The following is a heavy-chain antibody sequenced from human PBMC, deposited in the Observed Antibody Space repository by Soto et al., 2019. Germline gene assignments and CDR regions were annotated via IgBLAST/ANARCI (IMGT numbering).Heavy chain of an antibody. J-gene: IGHJ4*02. CDR2: ISAYNGNT. CDR1: GYTFTSYG. Sequence: ASVKVSCKASGYTFTSYGISWVRQAPGQGLEWMGWISAYNGNTNYAQKLQGRATMTTENSTSTAYMELRSLRTDDTAVYYCARASGYCSSTSCFFDYWGQGTLVTVSS. CDR3: ARASGYCSSTSCFFDY. V-gene: IGHV1-18*01. D-gene: IGHD2-2*01.